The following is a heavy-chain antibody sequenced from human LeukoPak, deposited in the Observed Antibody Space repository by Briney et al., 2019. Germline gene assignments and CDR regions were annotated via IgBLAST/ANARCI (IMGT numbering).Heavy chain of an antibody. V-gene: IGHV3-23*01. J-gene: IGHJ4*02. CDR2: ISGSGGST. D-gene: IGHD4-11*01. Sequence: GGSLRLSCAASGFTFSSYAISWVRQAPGKGLEWVSAISGSGGSTYYADSVKGRFTISRDNSKNTLYLQMNSLRAEDTAVYYCAKYFPRFDDYSRWANEYYFDYWGQGTLVTVSS. CDR3: AKYFPRFDDYSRWANEYYFDY. CDR1: GFTFSSYA.